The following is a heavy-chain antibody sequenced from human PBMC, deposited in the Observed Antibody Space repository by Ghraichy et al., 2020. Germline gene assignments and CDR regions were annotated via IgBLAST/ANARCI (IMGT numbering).Heavy chain of an antibody. CDR3: ARDTFRSGYVFSLLRLGAFDI. D-gene: IGHD5-12*01. V-gene: IGHV3-7*01. CDR2: IKQDGSEK. Sequence: GESLRLSCAASGFTFSSYWMSWVRQAPGKGLEWVANIKQDGSEKYYVDSVKGRFTISRDNAKNSLYLQMNSLRAEDTAVYYCARDTFRSGYVFSLLRLGAFDIWGQGTMVTVSS. CDR1: GFTFSSYW. J-gene: IGHJ3*02.